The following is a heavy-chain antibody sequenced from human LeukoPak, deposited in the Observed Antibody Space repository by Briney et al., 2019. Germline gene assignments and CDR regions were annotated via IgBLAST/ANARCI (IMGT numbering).Heavy chain of an antibody. CDR1: GFSFSTYW. D-gene: IGHD3-22*01. J-gene: IGHJ4*02. V-gene: IGHV3-7*01. Sequence: GGSLRLSCAASGFSFSTYWMSWVRQAPGKGLEWVANIKEDGSEKYYGDSVKGRFTISRDNAKNSLYLEMNSLRVEDTAVYYCARDSSGYQWGQGTLVTVSS. CDR2: IKEDGSEK. CDR3: ARDSSGYQ.